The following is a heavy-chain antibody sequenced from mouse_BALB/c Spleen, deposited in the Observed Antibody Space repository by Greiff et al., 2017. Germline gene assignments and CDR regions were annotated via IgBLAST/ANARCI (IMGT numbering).Heavy chain of an antibody. J-gene: IGHJ3*01. CDR1: GFTFTDYY. V-gene: IGHV7-3*02. D-gene: IGHD2-3*01. CDR3: ARDDGYYSFAY. CDR2: IRNKANGYTT. Sequence: EVKLVESGGGLVQPGGSLRLSCATSGFTFTDYYMSWVRQPPGKALEWLGFIRNKANGYTTEYSASVKGRFTISRDNSQSILYLQMNTLRAEDSATYYCARDDGYYSFAYWGQGTLVTVSA.